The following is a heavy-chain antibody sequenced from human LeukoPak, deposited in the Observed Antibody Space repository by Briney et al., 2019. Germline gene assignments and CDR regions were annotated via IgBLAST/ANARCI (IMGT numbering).Heavy chain of an antibody. V-gene: IGHV3-7*01. CDR2: IKQDGSEK. J-gene: IGHJ4*02. D-gene: IGHD5-12*01. CDR3: ARQGGSGAFDY. Sequence: PGGSLRLSCAASGFTFSSYWMSWVRQAPGKGLEWVANIKQDGSEKYYVDSVKGRFTIPRDNAKNSLYLQMNSLRAEDTAVYYCARQGGSGAFDYWGQGTLDTVSS. CDR1: GFTFSSYW.